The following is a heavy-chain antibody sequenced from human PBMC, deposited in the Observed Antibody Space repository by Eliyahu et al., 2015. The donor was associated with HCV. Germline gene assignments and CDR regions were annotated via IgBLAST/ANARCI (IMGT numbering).Heavy chain of an antibody. D-gene: IGHD3-16*01. CDR2: IKSKTDGGTT. CDR3: XSGTYYDYVWGSYRTQEGAFDI. Sequence: EVQLVESGGDLVKPGGSLRLSCAASGFTFPNAWXGWVRQAPGKGLEWVGRIKSKTDGGTTDYAALVKGRFTISRDDSKSTLYLQMNSLKTEDTAVYYCXSGTYYDYVWGSYRTQEGAFDIWGQGTMVTVSS. CDR1: GFTFPNAW. V-gene: IGHV3-15*01. J-gene: IGHJ3*02.